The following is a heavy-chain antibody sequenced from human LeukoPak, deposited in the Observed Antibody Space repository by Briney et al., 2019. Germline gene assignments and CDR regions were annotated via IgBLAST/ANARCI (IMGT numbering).Heavy chain of an antibody. Sequence: GGSLRLSCAASGFTFSSYAMHWVRQAPGKGLEWVAVISYDGSNKYYADSVKGRFTISRDNSKNTLYLQMNSLRAEDTAVYYCARARNIAAAGTKDYWGQGTLVTVSS. CDR2: ISYDGSNK. CDR3: ARARNIAAAGTKDY. V-gene: IGHV3-30-3*01. J-gene: IGHJ4*02. D-gene: IGHD6-13*01. CDR1: GFTFSSYA.